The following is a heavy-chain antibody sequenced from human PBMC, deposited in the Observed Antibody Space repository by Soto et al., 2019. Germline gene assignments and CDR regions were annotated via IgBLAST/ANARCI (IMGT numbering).Heavy chain of an antibody. D-gene: IGHD2-2*01. V-gene: IGHV1-46*01. CDR1: GYTFTSYY. CDR2: IKPSGGIT. Sequence: ASVKVSCKASGYTFTSYYMHWVRQAPGQGLEWMGIIKPSGGITSYAQKFQGIVTMTRDTSTSTVYMELSGLRSEDTAVYYCARGDCSSTSCPPGYYYYGMDVWGQGTTVTV. J-gene: IGHJ6*02. CDR3: ARGDCSSTSCPPGYYYYGMDV.